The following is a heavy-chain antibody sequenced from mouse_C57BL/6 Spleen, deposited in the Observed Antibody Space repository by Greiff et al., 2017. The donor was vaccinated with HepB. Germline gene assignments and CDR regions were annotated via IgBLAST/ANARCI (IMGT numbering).Heavy chain of an antibody. D-gene: IGHD2-3*01. J-gene: IGHJ1*03. Sequence: EVKLMESGPGLVKPSQSLSLTCSVSGYSITSGYYWSWIRQFPGNKLEWMGYISYDVSNNYNPSLKNRISITRDTSKNQFFLKLNSVTTEDTAKYYGARGDGYHRYFDVWGTGTTVTVSS. CDR1: GYSITSGYY. CDR2: ISYDVSN. V-gene: IGHV3-6*01. CDR3: ARGDGYHRYFDV.